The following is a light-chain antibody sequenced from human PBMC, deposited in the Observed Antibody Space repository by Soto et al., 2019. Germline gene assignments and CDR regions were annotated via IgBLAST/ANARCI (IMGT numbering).Light chain of an antibody. CDR2: GAS. CDR1: QSVSSSY. Sequence: EIVLTQSPGTLSLSPGERATLSCRASQSVSSSYLAWYQQKPGQAPRLLIYGASSMATGIPDRFSGSGSGTVFTLTISSLEPEDFAVYYCQRRSNWWTFGQGTKVDIK. CDR3: QRRSNWWT. J-gene: IGKJ1*01. V-gene: IGKV3D-20*02.